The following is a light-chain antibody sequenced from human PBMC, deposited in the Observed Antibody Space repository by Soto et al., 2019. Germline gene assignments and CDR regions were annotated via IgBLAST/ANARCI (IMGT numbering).Light chain of an antibody. Sequence: DIQMTQSPSSLSASVGDTITITCRASQSVRSYLNWYQQKPGKAPKLLIYDASTLERGVPSRFSGTGSGTEFTLTISSLQPDDFATYYCQQYHRSSITFGQGTRLEIK. V-gene: IGKV1-5*01. CDR2: DAS. J-gene: IGKJ5*01. CDR1: QSVRSY. CDR3: QQYHRSSIT.